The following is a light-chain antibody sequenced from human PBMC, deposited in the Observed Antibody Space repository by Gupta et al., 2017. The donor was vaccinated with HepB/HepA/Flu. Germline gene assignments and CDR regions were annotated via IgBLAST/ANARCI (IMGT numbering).Light chain of an antibody. CDR2: DTS. J-gene: IGKJ4*01. CDR3: QQRSNWPPGLT. Sequence: EIVLTQSTATLSLFPGERATLSCRASKSAGSYLAWYQQKPGQTPRHLIYDTSNRSTGRPAGFSGSGSGTDFTLTISSLEPEDFAVYYCQQRSNWPPGLTFGGGTKVEIK. CDR1: KSAGSY. V-gene: IGKV3-11*01.